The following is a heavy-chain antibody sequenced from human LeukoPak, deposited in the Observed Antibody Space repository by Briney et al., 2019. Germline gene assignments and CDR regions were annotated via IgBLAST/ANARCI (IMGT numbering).Heavy chain of an antibody. J-gene: IGHJ6*02. CDR1: GYTFTGYY. CDR2: INPNSGGT. V-gene: IGHV1-2*04. D-gene: IGHD5-24*01. CDR3: AREMAPKYHYGMDV. Sequence: GSVKVSCKASGYTFTGYYMHWVRQAPGQGLEWMGWINPNSGGTNYAQKFQGWVTMTRDTSISTAYMELSRLRSDDTAVYYCAREMAPKYHYGMDVWGQGTTVTVSS.